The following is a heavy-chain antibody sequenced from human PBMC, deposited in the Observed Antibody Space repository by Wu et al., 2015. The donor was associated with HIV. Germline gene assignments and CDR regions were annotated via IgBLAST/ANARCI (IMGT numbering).Heavy chain of an antibody. V-gene: IGHV1-2*02. D-gene: IGHD3-16*01. J-gene: IGHJ3*01. Sequence: QVRLVQSGTEVKKPGASVKVSCKTSGFSFSGHYMHWVRQAPGQGLEWMGWIDPDTGGTKYVEKFQGRVTMTRDTSISTAYMELSSLRSDDTAVYYCARDRNWGIRNDAFDVWGQGTMVTVSS. CDR2: IDPDTGGT. CDR1: GFSFSGHY. CDR3: ARDRNWGIRNDAFDV.